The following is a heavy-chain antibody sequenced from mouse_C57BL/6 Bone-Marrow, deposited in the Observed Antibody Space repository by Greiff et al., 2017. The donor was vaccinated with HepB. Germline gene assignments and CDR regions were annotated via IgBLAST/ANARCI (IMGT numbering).Heavy chain of an antibody. Sequence: DVKLVESGGDLVKPGGSLKLSCAASGFTFSSYGMSWVRQTPDKRLEWVATISSGGSYTYYPDSVKGRFTISRDNAKNTLYLQMSSLKSEDTAMYYCARNGPPFAYWGQGTLVTVSA. V-gene: IGHV5-6*02. CDR2: ISSGGSYT. CDR3: ARNGPPFAY. D-gene: IGHD1-2*01. CDR1: GFTFSSYG. J-gene: IGHJ3*01.